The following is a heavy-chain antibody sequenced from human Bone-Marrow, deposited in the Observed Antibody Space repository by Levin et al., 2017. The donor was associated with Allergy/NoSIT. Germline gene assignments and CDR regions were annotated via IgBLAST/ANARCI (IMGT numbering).Heavy chain of an antibody. Sequence: GGSLRLSCAASGFTFSLYWMSWVRQSPGKGLEWVANIKQDGSAKYYVDSVKGRFTVSRDNAKNSLFIQMNSLRAEDSGVYYCARLDYYDSNQMDVWGQGTTVTVSS. J-gene: IGHJ6*02. CDR3: ARLDYYDSNQMDV. V-gene: IGHV3-7*01. CDR1: GFTFSLYW. D-gene: IGHD3-3*01. CDR2: IKQDGSAK.